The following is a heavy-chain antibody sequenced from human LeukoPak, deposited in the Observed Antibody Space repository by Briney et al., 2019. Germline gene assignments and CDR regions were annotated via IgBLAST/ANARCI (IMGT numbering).Heavy chain of an antibody. V-gene: IGHV4-4*07. CDR1: GGSINSYY. J-gene: IGHJ4*02. D-gene: IGHD1-26*01. CDR3: GSQGYTAAYYFLDY. Sequence: PSETLSLTCTVSGGSINSYYWGWVRQAAGKGLEWIGRIYTTGTTYYSPSLKSRLTMSVDTSKNQFSLNLRSVTAADTALYYCGSQGYTAAYYFLDYWSQGTLVTVSS. CDR2: IYTTGTT.